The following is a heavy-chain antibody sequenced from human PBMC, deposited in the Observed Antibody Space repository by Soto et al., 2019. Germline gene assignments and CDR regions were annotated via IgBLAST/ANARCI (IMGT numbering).Heavy chain of an antibody. Sequence: SETLSLNCAVNGGSFSGYYWSLIRQPPGKGLEWIGEIYHSGSTNYNPSLKSRVTISVDTSKNQFSLRLTSVTAADTGVYYCARGGYSSGYGWFDPWGQGTPVTVS. J-gene: IGHJ5*02. D-gene: IGHD6-19*01. V-gene: IGHV4-34*01. CDR1: GGSFSGYY. CDR2: IYHSGST. CDR3: ARGGYSSGYGWFDP.